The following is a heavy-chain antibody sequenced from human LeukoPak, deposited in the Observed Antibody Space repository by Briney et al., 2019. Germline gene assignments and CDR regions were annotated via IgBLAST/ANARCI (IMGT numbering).Heavy chain of an antibody. CDR1: GYTFTGYY. V-gene: IGHV1-18*04. CDR3: ARSGRGTYYYFDL. CDR2: ISGYNGNT. Sequence: GASVKVSCKASGYTFTGYYMHWVRQAPGQGLEWMGWISGYNGNTNYAQKFQGRVSMTADTSTSTAYMELRSLRSDDTAVYYCARSGRGTYYYFDLWGQGTLVTVSS. D-gene: IGHD1-26*01. J-gene: IGHJ4*02.